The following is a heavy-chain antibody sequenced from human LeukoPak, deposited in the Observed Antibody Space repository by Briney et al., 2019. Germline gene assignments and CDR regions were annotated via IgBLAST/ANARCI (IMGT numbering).Heavy chain of an antibody. Sequence: PGGSLRLSCAASGFIFNNYWMHWVRQAPGKGLEWVSAISGSGGSTYYADSVKGRFTISRDNSKNTLYLQMNSLRAEDTAVYYCAKDSATGYFDYWGQGTLVTVSS. V-gene: IGHV3-23*01. CDR3: AKDSATGYFDY. D-gene: IGHD3-10*01. CDR1: GFIFNNYW. CDR2: ISGSGGST. J-gene: IGHJ4*02.